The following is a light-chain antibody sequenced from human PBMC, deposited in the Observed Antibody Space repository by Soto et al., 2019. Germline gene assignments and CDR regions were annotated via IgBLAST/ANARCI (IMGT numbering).Light chain of an antibody. CDR2: GAS. Sequence: EIVLTQSPGTLSLSPGERATLSCRASESIASNYLAWYQQKPGQAPRLLMYGASSRATGIPDRVSGSGSGADFTLTISRLQPEDFAVYFCQQYGASPWTFGHGTKVEIK. V-gene: IGKV3-20*01. J-gene: IGKJ1*01. CDR3: QQYGASPWT. CDR1: ESIASNY.